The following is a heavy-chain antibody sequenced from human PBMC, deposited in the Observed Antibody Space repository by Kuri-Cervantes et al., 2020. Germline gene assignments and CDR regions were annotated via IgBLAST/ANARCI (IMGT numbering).Heavy chain of an antibody. CDR3: ARDPVGGIPDYFDY. Sequence: GESLKISCSASGFTFSRYPMHWVRQAPGKGLEWEAVISHDGSIQYYADSVQGRFIISRDNPTNRLFLQMNRLRDEDTAVYYCARDPVGGIPDYFDYWGPGTQVTVSS. V-gene: IGHV3-30*07. CDR1: GFTFSRYP. D-gene: IGHD1-26*01. CDR2: ISHDGSIQ. J-gene: IGHJ4*02.